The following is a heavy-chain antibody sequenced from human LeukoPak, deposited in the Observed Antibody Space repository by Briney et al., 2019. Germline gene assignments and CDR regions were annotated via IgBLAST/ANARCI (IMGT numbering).Heavy chain of an antibody. CDR1: GLTFSDYA. Sequence: GGSLRLSCAASGLTFSDYAMSWVRQAPGKGLEWVSGITSGFTPHYADSVKGRFTISRDNSKNMFHLQLNSLRAEDTAVYYCAKDYSDSRVADVFFEYWGQGTLVTVSS. CDR2: ITSGFTP. V-gene: IGHV3-23*01. CDR3: AKDYSDSRVADVFFEY. D-gene: IGHD2-15*01. J-gene: IGHJ4*02.